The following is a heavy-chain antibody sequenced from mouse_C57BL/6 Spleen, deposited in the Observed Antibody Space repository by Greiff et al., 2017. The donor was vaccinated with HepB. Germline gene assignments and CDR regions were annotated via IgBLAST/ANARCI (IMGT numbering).Heavy chain of an antibody. CDR3: ARLVTTGYY. Sequence: QVQLKESGAELARPGASVKMSCKASGYTFTSYTMHWVKQRPGQGLGWIGYINPSSGYTKYNQKFKDKATLTADKSSSTAYMQLSSLTSEDSAVYYCARLVTTGYYWGQGTSVTVSS. CDR2: INPSSGYT. V-gene: IGHV1-4*01. CDR1: GYTFTSYT. J-gene: IGHJ4*01. D-gene: IGHD2-2*01.